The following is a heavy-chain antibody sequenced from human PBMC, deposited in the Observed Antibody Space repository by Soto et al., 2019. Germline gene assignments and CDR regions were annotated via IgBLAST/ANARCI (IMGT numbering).Heavy chain of an antibody. CDR2: ISWNSGDI. CDR3: AKDNDLDRDGPFDY. V-gene: IGHV3-9*01. J-gene: IGHJ4*02. CDR1: GFSFDDYG. Sequence: EVQLVESGGGSVQPGRSLRLSCAAPGFSFDDYGMHWVRQGPGKGLEWVSGISWNSGDIYYADSVKGRFTISRDNAKRSLYLQMNSLRTEDTALYYCAKDNDLDRDGPFDYWGQGILVTVSS. D-gene: IGHD2-2*03.